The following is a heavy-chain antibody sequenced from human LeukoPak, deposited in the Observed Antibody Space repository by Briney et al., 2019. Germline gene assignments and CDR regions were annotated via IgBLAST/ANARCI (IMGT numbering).Heavy chain of an antibody. D-gene: IGHD3-10*01. CDR3: ARARVGTMVRGVSNWFDP. Sequence: SETLSLTCTVSGGSISSYYWSWIRQPAGKGLEWIGRIYTSGSTNYNPSLKSRVTMSVDTSKNQFPLKLSSVTAADTAVYYCARARVGTMVRGVSNWFDPWGQGTLVTVSS. CDR2: IYTSGST. CDR1: GGSISSYY. J-gene: IGHJ5*02. V-gene: IGHV4-4*07.